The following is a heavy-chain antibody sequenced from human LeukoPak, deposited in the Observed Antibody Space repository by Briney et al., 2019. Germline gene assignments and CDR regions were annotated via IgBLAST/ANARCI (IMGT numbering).Heavy chain of an antibody. CDR2: IYHSGST. CDR1: GYSISSGYY. Sequence: SETLSLTCTVSGYSISSGYYWGWIRQPPGKGLEWIGSIYHSGSTYYNPSLKSRVTISVDTSKNQFSLKLTSVTAADTAVYYCARSGSGSYRFWYWGQGTLVTVSS. D-gene: IGHD3-10*01. V-gene: IGHV4-38-2*02. J-gene: IGHJ4*02. CDR3: ARSGSGSYRFWY.